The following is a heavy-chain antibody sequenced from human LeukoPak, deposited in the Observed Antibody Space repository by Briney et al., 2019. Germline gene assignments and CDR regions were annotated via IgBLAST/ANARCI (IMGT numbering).Heavy chain of an antibody. Sequence: GGSLRLSCAASGLSFNTYWMTWVRQAPGKGLEWVANINQDGSEKNYVGSVKGRSTISRDSAKKSLYLQINSLRAEDTAVYYCGRGPGYRSDYWGQGTLVTVSS. CDR3: GRGPGYRSDY. CDR2: INQDGSEK. V-gene: IGHV3-7*05. J-gene: IGHJ4*02. D-gene: IGHD5-12*01. CDR1: GLSFNTYW.